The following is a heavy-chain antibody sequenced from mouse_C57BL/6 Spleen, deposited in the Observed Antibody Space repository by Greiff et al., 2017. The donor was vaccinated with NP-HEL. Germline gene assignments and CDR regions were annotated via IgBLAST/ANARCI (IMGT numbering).Heavy chain of an antibody. CDR2: INPNYGTT. V-gene: IGHV1-39*01. CDR3: ASNYYYDEGFAY. CDR1: GYSFTDYS. J-gene: IGHJ3*01. D-gene: IGHD2-4*01. Sequence: VQLQQSGAELVKPGASVKISCKASGYSFTDYSMNWVKQRPGKGLEWIGVINPNYGTTSYNQKFKGKATLTVDQSSSTAYMQLSSLTSEDSAVYYCASNYYYDEGFAYWGQGTLVTVSA.